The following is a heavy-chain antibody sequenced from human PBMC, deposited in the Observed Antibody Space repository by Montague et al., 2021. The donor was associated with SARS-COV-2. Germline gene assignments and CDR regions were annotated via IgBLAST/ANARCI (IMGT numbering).Heavy chain of an antibody. CDR2: VYYSGST. Sequence: SETLSLTCTVSGGSIGSHYWSWIRQPPGEGLEWIGYVYYSGSTNYNPSLKSRVTISVDTSKCRFSLKLKSVTSADTAVYYCARDSPNSSGYHVYFDLWGRGTLVTVSS. D-gene: IGHD3-22*01. CDR3: ARDSPNSSGYHVYFDL. J-gene: IGHJ2*01. CDR1: GGSIGSHY. V-gene: IGHV4-59*11.